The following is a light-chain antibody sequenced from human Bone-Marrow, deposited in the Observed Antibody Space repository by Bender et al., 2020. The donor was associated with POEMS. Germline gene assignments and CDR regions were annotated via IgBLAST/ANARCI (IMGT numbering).Light chain of an antibody. J-gene: IGLJ1*01. CDR1: SSDIGAYDY. CDR2: EVR. CDR3: SSYVDTSMGV. Sequence: QSALTQPASVSGSPGQSITISCSGTSSDIGAYDYVSWYQQHLGKAPKLIIFEVRQRPSGVPDRFSGSKSGDTAFLTVSGLQAEDEADYYCSSYVDTSMGVFGSGTKVTVL. V-gene: IGLV2-8*01.